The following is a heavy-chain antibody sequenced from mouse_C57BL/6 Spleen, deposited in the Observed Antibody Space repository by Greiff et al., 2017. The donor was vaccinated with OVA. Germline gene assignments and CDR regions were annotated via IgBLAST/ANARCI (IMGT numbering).Heavy chain of an antibody. V-gene: IGHV14-4*01. J-gene: IGHJ2*01. CDR1: GFNIKDDY. CDR3: TLTAQATDYFDY. Sequence: VHVKQSGAELVRPGASVKLSCTASGFNIKDDYMHWVKQRPEQGLEWIGWIDPENGDTEYASKFQGKATITADTSSNTAYLQLSSLTSEDTAVYYCTLTAQATDYFDYWGQGTTLTVSS. D-gene: IGHD3-2*02. CDR2: IDPENGDT.